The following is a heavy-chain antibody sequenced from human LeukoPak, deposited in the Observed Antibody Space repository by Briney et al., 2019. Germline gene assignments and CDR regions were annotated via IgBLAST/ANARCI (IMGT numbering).Heavy chain of an antibody. CDR3: ARGPAVAGANFDY. CDR1: GGSISSYY. CDR2: IYYSGST. Sequence: PSETLSLTCTVSGGSISSYYWSCIRQPPGKGLEWIGYIYYSGSTNYNPSLKSRVTISVDTSKNQFSLKLSSVTAADTAVYYCARGPAVAGANFDYWGQGTLVTVSS. J-gene: IGHJ4*02. D-gene: IGHD6-19*01. V-gene: IGHV4-59*01.